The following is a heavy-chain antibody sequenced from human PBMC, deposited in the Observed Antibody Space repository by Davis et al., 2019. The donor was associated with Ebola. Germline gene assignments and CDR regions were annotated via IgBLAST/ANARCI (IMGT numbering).Heavy chain of an antibody. J-gene: IGHJ4*02. CDR2: GHGGNGNT. Sequence: ASVKVSCKASGYIFTTYAMHWVRQAPGQRLEWMGWGHGGNGNTKYSQRFQGRVTITTDTSASTAYLDLSSLRSDDTAVYYCAVGGGAFDYWGQGTLVTVSS. D-gene: IGHD1-26*01. CDR3: AVGGGAFDY. CDR1: GYIFTTYA. V-gene: IGHV1-3*01.